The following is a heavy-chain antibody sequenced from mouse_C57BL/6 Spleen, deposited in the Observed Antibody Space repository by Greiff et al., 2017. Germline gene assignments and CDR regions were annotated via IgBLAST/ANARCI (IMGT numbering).Heavy chain of an antibody. D-gene: IGHD1-1*01. CDR2: IDPSDSYT. J-gene: IGHJ1*03. CDR1: GYTFTSYW. V-gene: IGHV1-69*01. CDR3: ARRLLRYPWYFDV. Sequence: QVQLQQSGAELVMPGASVKLSCKASGYTFTSYWMHWVKQRPGQGLEWIGEIDPSDSYTNYNQKFKGKSTLTVDKSSSTAYMQLSSLTSEDSAVYYCARRLLRYPWYFDVWGTGTTVTVSS.